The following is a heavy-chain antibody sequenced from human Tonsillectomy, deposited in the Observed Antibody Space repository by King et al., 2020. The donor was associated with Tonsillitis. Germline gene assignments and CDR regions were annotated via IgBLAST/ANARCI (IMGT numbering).Heavy chain of an antibody. CDR1: GGSISSSSYY. Sequence: MQLQESGPGLVKPSETLSLTCTVSGGSISSSSYYWGWIRQPPGKGLEWIGSIYYSGSTYYNPSLKSRVTISADTSKNQFSLKLSSVTAADTAVYYCARRNSGWSYYYYGMDVWGQGTTVTVSS. V-gene: IGHV4-39*01. D-gene: IGHD6-19*01. CDR3: ARRNSGWSYYYYGMDV. CDR2: IYYSGST. J-gene: IGHJ6*02.